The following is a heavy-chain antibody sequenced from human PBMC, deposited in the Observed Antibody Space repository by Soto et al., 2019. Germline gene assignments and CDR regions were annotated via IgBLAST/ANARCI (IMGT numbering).Heavy chain of an antibody. CDR2: INTDGSST. J-gene: IGHJ3*01. CDR1: GFTFSSNW. Sequence: EVQLVESGGGLVQPGGSLRLSCAASGFTFSSNWMHWVRQAPGKGLLWVSRINTDGSSTSYADPVKGRSTISRDNTKNTLSLQMNSLRADDTAVYYCARDLPGGWGQGTMVTVSS. V-gene: IGHV3-74*01. CDR3: ARDLPGG.